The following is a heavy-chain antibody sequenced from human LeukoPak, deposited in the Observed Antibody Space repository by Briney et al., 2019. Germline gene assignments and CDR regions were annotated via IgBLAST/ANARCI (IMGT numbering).Heavy chain of an antibody. CDR1: GGSISSGGYS. J-gene: IGHJ3*02. V-gene: IGHV4-31*11. CDR2: IYYSGST. D-gene: IGHD3-22*01. CDR3: ARGGLDSSGYYSGYAFDI. Sequence: NPSETLSLTCAVSGGSISSGGYSWSWIRQPPGKGLEWIGYIYYSGSTHYNPSLKSRVSISVDTSKNQFSLKLSSVTAADTAVYYCARGGLDSSGYYSGYAFDIWGQGTMVTVSS.